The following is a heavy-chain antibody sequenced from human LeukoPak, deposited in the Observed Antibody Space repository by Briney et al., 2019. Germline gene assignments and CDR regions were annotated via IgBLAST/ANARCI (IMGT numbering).Heavy chain of an antibody. Sequence: GGSLRLSCAASGFTFSSYAMSWVRQAPGKGLEWVSAISGSGGSTYYTDSVKGRFTISRDNSKNTLYLQMNSLRAEDTAVYYCATTPTYYYGSGYWGQGTLVTVSS. D-gene: IGHD3-10*01. CDR3: ATTPTYYYGSGY. CDR2: ISGSGGST. J-gene: IGHJ4*02. V-gene: IGHV3-23*01. CDR1: GFTFSSYA.